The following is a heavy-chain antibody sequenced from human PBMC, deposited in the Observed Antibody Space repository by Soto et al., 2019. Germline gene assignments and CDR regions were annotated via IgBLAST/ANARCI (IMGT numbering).Heavy chain of an antibody. J-gene: IGHJ5*02. V-gene: IGHV1-18*01. D-gene: IGHD2-15*01. CDR1: GYTFTSYG. CDR2: ISAYNGNT. CDR3: ARISPGDLAEGANWFDP. Sequence: QVQLVQSGAEVKKPGASVKVSCKASGYTFTSYGISWVRQAPGQGLEWMGWISAYNGNTNYAQKLQGRGTMTTDTSTSTAYMELRSLRSDDTAVYYCARISPGDLAEGANWFDPWGQGTLVTVSS.